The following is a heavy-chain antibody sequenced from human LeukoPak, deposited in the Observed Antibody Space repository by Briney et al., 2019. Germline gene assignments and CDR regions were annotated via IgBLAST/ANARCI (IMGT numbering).Heavy chain of an antibody. V-gene: IGHV3-33*06. CDR3: AKDLVGSLGYCSSTSCYRPSGAFDI. J-gene: IGHJ3*02. D-gene: IGHD2-2*02. Sequence: TGRSLRLSCAASGFTFSSYGMHWVRQAPGKGLEWVAVIRYDGSNKYYADSVKGRFTISRDNSKNTLYLQMNSLRAEDTAVYYCAKDLVGSLGYCSSTSCYRPSGAFDIWGQGTMVTVSS. CDR1: GFTFSSYG. CDR2: IRYDGSNK.